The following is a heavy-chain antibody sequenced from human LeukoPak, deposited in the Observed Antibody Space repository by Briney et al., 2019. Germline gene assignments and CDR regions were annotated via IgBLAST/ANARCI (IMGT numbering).Heavy chain of an antibody. CDR3: ARVSVAGTGPDY. V-gene: IGHV4-61*01. Sequence: PSETLSLTCTVSGGSVSSGNYYWSWIRQPPGKGLEWIGFMSNSGHTDSNASLKSRVTISVDTSKNQFSLKLKSVTAADTAVYYCARVSVAGTGPDYWGQGTLVTVSA. CDR2: MSNSGHT. J-gene: IGHJ4*02. D-gene: IGHD6-13*01. CDR1: GGSVSSGNYY.